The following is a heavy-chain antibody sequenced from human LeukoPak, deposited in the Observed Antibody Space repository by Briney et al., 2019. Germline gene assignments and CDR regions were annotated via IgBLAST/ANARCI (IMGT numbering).Heavy chain of an antibody. CDR3: AKDKGSSSWYPGYFDY. D-gene: IGHD6-13*01. V-gene: IGHV3-30*18. CDR2: ISFDGSAK. Sequence: GGSLRLSCAASGFTFSNYGMHWVRQAPGKGLEWVSVISFDGSAKYYADSVKGRFTISRDNSKNSLYLQMNSLRAEDTALYYCAKDKGSSSWYPGYFDYWGQGTLVTVSS. J-gene: IGHJ4*02. CDR1: GFTFSNYG.